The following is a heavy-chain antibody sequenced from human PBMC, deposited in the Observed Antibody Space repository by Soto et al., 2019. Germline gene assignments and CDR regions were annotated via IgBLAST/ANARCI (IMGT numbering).Heavy chain of an antibody. Sequence: SETLSLTCSVSGADINTYSWTWIRQPAGKGLEWIGRIYTSASINYNPSLRGRVTLSVDTSTNQVSLKPASVTAADTAVYYCARDREAGYNFYYGMDVWGQGTTVTVS. J-gene: IGHJ6*02. V-gene: IGHV4-4*07. D-gene: IGHD6-19*01. CDR2: IYTSASI. CDR1: GADINTYS. CDR3: ARDREAGYNFYYGMDV.